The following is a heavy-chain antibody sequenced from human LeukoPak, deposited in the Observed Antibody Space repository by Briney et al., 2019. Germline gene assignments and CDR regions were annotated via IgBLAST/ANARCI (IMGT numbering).Heavy chain of an antibody. CDR3: AKWGDYDILTGYYDSDY. Sequence: GASLRLSCAASGFIFSNYAMSWVRQAPGKGLERVSAIGGRDSGTYYADSVRGRFTVSRDDPKNTLYLQMNTLRAEDTAVYYCAKWGDYDILTGYYDSDYWGQGTLVTVSS. J-gene: IGHJ4*02. CDR2: IGGRDSGT. CDR1: GFIFSNYA. D-gene: IGHD3-9*01. V-gene: IGHV3-23*01.